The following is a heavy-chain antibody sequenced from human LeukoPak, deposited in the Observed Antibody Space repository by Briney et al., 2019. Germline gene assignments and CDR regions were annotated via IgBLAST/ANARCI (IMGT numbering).Heavy chain of an antibody. Sequence: GGSLRLSCAASGFTFSSYAMSWVRQAPGKGLEWVSAIGGSGGSRYYADSVRGRFTISRDNSKSTLYLQMNSLRAEDTAVYYCAKEGVATKAVASSLYYFDYWGQGTLVTVSS. CDR2: IGGSGGSR. V-gene: IGHV3-23*01. D-gene: IGHD6-19*01. CDR1: GFTFSSYA. CDR3: AKEGVATKAVASSLYYFDY. J-gene: IGHJ4*02.